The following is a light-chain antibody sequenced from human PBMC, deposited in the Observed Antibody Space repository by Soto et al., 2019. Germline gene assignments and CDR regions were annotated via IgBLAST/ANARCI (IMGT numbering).Light chain of an antibody. CDR1: SNDVGGYNY. V-gene: IGLV2-14*03. CDR3: SSYTSSSTGV. CDR2: DVS. Sequence: QSALTQPASVSGSPGQSITISCTGTSNDVGGYNYVSWYQHHPGKAPKLMIYDVSNRPSGVSNRFSGSKSGNTASLTISGLQAEDEADYYCSSYTSSSTGVFGTGTKLTVL. J-gene: IGLJ1*01.